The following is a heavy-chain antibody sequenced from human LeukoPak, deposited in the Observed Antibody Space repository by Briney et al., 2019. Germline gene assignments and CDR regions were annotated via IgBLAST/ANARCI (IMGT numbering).Heavy chain of an antibody. V-gene: IGHV4-30-4*08. CDR2: IHYSGST. J-gene: IGHJ5*02. CDR1: GGSXSSGXXX. Sequence: GGSXSSGXXXWSWIRQPPXXXXXWIGYIHYSGSTYYNPALKSRFTISVDTSKNQFSLKLSSVTAADTAVYYCARAKLGWFDPWGQGTLVTVSS. CDR3: ARAKLGWFDP. D-gene: IGHD3-16*01.